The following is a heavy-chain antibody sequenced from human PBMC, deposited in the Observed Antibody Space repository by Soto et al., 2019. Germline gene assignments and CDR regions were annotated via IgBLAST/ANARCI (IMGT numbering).Heavy chain of an antibody. CDR1: GYSFTAYW. CDR2: IYPRDSDT. J-gene: IGHJ5*02. CDR3: ARGPAAIQYAWFDP. D-gene: IGHD2-2*01. Sequence: GESLKISCQGSGYSFTAYWIGWVRQRPGRGLEWMGIIYPRDSDTKYSPSFQGQITISVDKSINTAYLQWSSLKDSDTAIYYCARGPAAIQYAWFDPWGQGTRVTVSS. V-gene: IGHV5-51*01.